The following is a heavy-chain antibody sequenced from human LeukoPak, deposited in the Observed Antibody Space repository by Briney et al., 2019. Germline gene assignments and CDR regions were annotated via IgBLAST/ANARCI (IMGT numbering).Heavy chain of an antibody. Sequence: SETLSLTCAVYGGSFSGYYWSWIRQPPGKGLGWIGEINHSGSTNYNPSLKSRVTISVDTSKNQFSLKLSSVTAADTAVYYCARRPITMVRGARKPYYYYGMDVWGKGTTVTVSS. CDR2: INHSGST. D-gene: IGHD3-10*01. J-gene: IGHJ6*04. CDR1: GGSFSGYY. CDR3: ARRPITMVRGARKPYYYYGMDV. V-gene: IGHV4-34*01.